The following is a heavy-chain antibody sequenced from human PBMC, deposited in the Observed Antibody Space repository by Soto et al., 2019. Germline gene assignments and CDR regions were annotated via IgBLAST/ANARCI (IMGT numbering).Heavy chain of an antibody. CDR1: GFTFSHYW. V-gene: IGHV3-7*01. D-gene: IGHD3-10*01. Sequence: EVQLVESGGDLVQPGGSLRLSCAASGFTFSHYWMTWVRQAPGKGLEWVANIKKDGSQKNYVDSVKGRFTVSRDNAKNSLYLQMNSLRAEDTAMYYCARSGSEVYYWGQGTLVIVSS. CDR3: ARSGSEVYY. CDR2: IKKDGSQK. J-gene: IGHJ4*02.